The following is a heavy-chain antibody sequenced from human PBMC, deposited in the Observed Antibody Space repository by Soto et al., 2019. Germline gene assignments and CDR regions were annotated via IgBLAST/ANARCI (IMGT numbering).Heavy chain of an antibody. D-gene: IGHD3-22*01. CDR1: GGTFSSYT. CDR2: IIPRFGTR. CDR3: ARGRGMYNSGRSGLDQ. V-gene: IGHV1-69*01. Sequence: QVQLVQSGAEVKTPGSSVRVSCKASGGTFSSYTFNWVRQAPGQGLEWMAGIIPRFGTRNYAPTLQGRVTIIADESTSTAYMELSSLISEDTAVYYCARGRGMYNSGRSGLDQWGQGTLVTVSS. J-gene: IGHJ4*02.